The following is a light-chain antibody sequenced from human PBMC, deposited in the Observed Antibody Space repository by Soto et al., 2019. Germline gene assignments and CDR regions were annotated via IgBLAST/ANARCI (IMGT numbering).Light chain of an antibody. CDR3: SSYTSSSSLGV. Sequence: QSVLTQPASVSGSPGQWITISCTVTSSDVGGYNYVSWYQQHPGKAPKLMIYEVSNRPSGVSNRFSGSKSGNTASLTISGLQAEDEANYYCSSYTSSSSLGVFGTGTKVTVL. CDR1: SSDVGGYNY. V-gene: IGLV2-14*03. J-gene: IGLJ1*01. CDR2: EVS.